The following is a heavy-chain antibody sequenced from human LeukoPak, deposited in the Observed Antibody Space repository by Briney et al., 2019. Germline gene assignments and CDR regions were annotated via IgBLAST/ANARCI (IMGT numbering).Heavy chain of an antibody. CDR3: ARDGSLPDY. J-gene: IGHJ4*02. V-gene: IGHV3-74*01. CDR2: IITDGSA. Sequence: GGSLRLSCEASGFTFRNHWMHWVRQAPGKGLEWVSRIITDGSASYADSVKGRFTISRDNAKNTLYLQMSSLRAEDTALYYCARDGSLPDYWGQGTLVTVSS. CDR1: GFTFRNHW.